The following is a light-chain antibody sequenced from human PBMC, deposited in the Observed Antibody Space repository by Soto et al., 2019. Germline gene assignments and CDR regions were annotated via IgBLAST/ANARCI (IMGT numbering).Light chain of an antibody. CDR3: QQRCNRPPAYT. Sequence: EIVLTQSPATLSSSPGDRATLSCRASQTVTCYLAWYQQKPGQTPRLLIYDTSNRAAGVPARFSGNGSETNVTLTIIRLLPQDFSVNYCQQRCNRPPAYTFGQGTNVHIK. CDR2: DTS. V-gene: IGKV3-11*01. J-gene: IGKJ3*01. CDR1: QTVTCY.